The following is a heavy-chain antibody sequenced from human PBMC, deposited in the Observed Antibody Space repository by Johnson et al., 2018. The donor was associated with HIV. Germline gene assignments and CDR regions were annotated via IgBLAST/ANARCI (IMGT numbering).Heavy chain of an antibody. J-gene: IGHJ3*02. CDR3: AKDGAWGADAFDI. D-gene: IGHD3-16*01. Sequence: HVQLVESGGGLVQPGRSLRLSCAASGFTVDDYAMHWIRQAPGKGLEWVLYISSSGSTIYYADSVKGRFTISRDNAKNSLYLQMNSLRAEDTAVYYCAKDGAWGADAFDIWGQGTMVTVSS. CDR2: ISSSGSTI. CDR1: GFTVDDYA. V-gene: IGHV3-11*04.